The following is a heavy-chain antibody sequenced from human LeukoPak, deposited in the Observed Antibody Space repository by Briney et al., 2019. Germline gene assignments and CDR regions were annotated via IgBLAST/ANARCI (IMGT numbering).Heavy chain of an antibody. D-gene: IGHD6-19*01. J-gene: IGHJ4*02. V-gene: IGHV4-39*07. CDR3: ARGIAVAGTKD. CDR1: GGAFTSSSYY. CDR2: IYYSGST. Sequence: SETLSLTCTVSGGAFTSSSYYWGWIRQPPGKGLEWIGSIYYSGSTYYNPSLKSRVTISVDTSKNQFSLKLSSVTAADTAVYYCARGIAVAGTKDWGQGTLVTVSS.